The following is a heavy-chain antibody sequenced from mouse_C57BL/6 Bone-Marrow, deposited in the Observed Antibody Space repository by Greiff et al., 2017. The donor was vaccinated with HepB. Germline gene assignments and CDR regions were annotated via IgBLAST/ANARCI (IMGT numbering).Heavy chain of an antibody. Sequence: EVMLVESGGGLVQPGGSLKLSCAASGFTFSDYYMYWVRQTPEKRLEWVAYISNGGGSTYYPDTVKGRFTLSRDNAKNTLYLQMSRRKSEDTAMYYCARQGTTVVYFDVWGTGTTVTVSS. CDR2: ISNGGGST. D-gene: IGHD1-1*01. J-gene: IGHJ1*03. V-gene: IGHV5-12*01. CDR3: ARQGTTVVYFDV. CDR1: GFTFSDYY.